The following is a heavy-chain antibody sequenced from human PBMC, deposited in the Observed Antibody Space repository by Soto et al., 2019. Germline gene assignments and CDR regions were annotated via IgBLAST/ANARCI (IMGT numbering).Heavy chain of an antibody. J-gene: IGHJ2*01. CDR1: GFTFSNYG. V-gene: IGHV3-33*01. D-gene: IGHD1-1*01. CDR3: ARTSIRRLNNWYFDL. Sequence: QVQLVESGGGVVQPGRSLILSCGASGFTFSNYGLHWVRQAPGKGLECVAVIWYDGSHEYYADSVKGRFTISRDNSKNTLFLQMNSLRPEDTAVYFCARTSIRRLNNWYFDLWGRGTLVTVSS. CDR2: IWYDGSHE.